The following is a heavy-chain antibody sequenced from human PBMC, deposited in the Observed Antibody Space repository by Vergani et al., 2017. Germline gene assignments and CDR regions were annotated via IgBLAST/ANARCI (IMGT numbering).Heavy chain of an antibody. V-gene: IGHV1-46*03. CDR1: GYTFTSYY. Sequence: QVSLVESGAEVKKPGASVKVSCKASGYTFTSYYMHWVRQAPGQGLEWMGIINPSGGSTSYAQKFQGRITMTRDTSTSTVYMELSSLRSEDTAVYYCARSLAAAGHYYYYYGMDFWGQGTTVTVSS. CDR2: INPSGGST. D-gene: IGHD6-13*01. CDR3: ARSLAAAGHYYYYYGMDF. J-gene: IGHJ6*02.